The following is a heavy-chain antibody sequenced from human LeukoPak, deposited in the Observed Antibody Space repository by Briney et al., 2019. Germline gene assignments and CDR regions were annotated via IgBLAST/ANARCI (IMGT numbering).Heavy chain of an antibody. CDR1: GFTFSGYA. CDR3: AKESRYYYGSGSFSSQFDY. V-gene: IGHV3-23*01. CDR2: ISGSGVST. J-gene: IGHJ4*02. Sequence: GGPLRLSCAASGFTFSGYAMSWVRQAPGKGLEWVSTISGSGVSTYYADSVKGRFTSSRDNSKNTLYLQMNNLRAEDTAVYYCAKESRYYYGSGSFSSQFDYWGQGNLVTVSS. D-gene: IGHD3-10*01.